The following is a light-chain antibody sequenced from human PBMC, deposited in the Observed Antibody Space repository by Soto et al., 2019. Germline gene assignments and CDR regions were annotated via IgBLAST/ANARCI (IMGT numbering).Light chain of an antibody. CDR3: QQYNSPIT. CDR2: KAS. J-gene: IGKJ1*01. CDR1: QTISSW. Sequence: DIQMTQSPSTLPASVGDRVTITCRASQTISSWLAWYQQKPGKAPKLLIYKASTLKSGVPSRFSGSGSGTEFTLTISSLQPDDFATYYCQQYNSPITFGQGTKVDI. V-gene: IGKV1-5*03.